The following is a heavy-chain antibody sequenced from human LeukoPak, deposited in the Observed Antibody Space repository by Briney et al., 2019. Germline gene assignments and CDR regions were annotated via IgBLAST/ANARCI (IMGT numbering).Heavy chain of an antibody. CDR2: ISGSGGST. CDR3: AKDHSGGYSYGYGY. J-gene: IGHJ4*02. D-gene: IGHD5-18*01. Sequence: GGSLRLSCAASGFTFSSYAMSWVRQAPGKGLEWVSAISGSGGSTYYADSVKGRFTISRDNSKNTLYLQMNSLRAEDTAVYYCAKDHSGGYSYGYGYWGQGTLVTVS. CDR1: GFTFSSYA. V-gene: IGHV3-23*01.